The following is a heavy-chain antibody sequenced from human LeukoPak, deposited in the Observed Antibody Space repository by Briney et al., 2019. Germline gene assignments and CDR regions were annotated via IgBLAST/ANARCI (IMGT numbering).Heavy chain of an antibody. CDR1: GFTVSSNY. D-gene: IGHD6-13*01. CDR2: ISSSSSYI. V-gene: IGHV3-21*01. Sequence: TPGGSLRLSCVASGFTVSSNYMSWVRQAPGKGLEWVSSISSSSSYIYYADSVKGRFTISRDNAKNSLYLQMNSLRAEDTAVYYCARGHIAAAGPFDYWGQGTLVTVSS. J-gene: IGHJ4*02. CDR3: ARGHIAAAGPFDY.